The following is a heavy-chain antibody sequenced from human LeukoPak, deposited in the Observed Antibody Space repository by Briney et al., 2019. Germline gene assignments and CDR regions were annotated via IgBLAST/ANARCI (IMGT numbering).Heavy chain of an antibody. V-gene: IGHV4-59*01. Sequence: PSETLSLTCTVSGGSISSYYWSWIRQPPGKGLEWIGCIYYSGDSNYNPSLKSRVTISIDTSKSQFSLNLISVTAADTAVYDCARGLHECGDLPLGHWGQGTLVTVSS. D-gene: IGHD4-17*01. CDR2: IYYSGDS. J-gene: IGHJ4*02. CDR1: GGSISSYY. CDR3: ARGLHECGDLPLGH.